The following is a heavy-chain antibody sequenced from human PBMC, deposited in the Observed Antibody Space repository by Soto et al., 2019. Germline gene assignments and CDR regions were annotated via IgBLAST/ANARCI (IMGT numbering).Heavy chain of an antibody. CDR1: GYTCTSYF. CDR2: INPSGGRP. CDR3: WVVSPPDLDY. V-gene: IGHV1-46*01. D-gene: IGHD2-2*01. Sequence: QVQLVQSGPEVKNPGASVKISCKASGYTCTSYFMHWVRQAPGQGLDYMGIINPSGGRPNYAQKLQGRLSTTCVTTTGTGYMELSSLRSEDTAVYDCWVVSPPDLDYWGQGTLVTVSS. J-gene: IGHJ4*02.